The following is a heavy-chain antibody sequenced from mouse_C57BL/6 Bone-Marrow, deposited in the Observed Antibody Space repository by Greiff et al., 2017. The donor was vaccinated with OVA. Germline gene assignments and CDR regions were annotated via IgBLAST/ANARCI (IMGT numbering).Heavy chain of an antibody. Sequence: VKLVESGPGLVAPSQSLSITCTVSGFSFTSYAISWVRQPPGTGLEWLGVIWTGGGTNYNSALISSLSISKDNSKSQVFLKMNSLQTNGTARYYCARSELGLWYFDVWGTGTTVTVSS. CDR3: ARSELGLWYFDV. CDR2: IWTGGGT. J-gene: IGHJ1*03. D-gene: IGHD4-1*01. CDR1: GFSFTSYA. V-gene: IGHV2-9-1*01.